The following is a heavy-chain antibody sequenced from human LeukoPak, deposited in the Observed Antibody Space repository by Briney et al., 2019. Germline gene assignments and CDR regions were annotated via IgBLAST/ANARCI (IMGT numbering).Heavy chain of an antibody. V-gene: IGHV4-39*07. CDR3: ASQDYGGNSPQFDY. D-gene: IGHD4-23*01. J-gene: IGHJ4*02. CDR2: IYYSGST. Sequence: SETLSLTCTVSGGSISSSSYYWGWIRQPPGKGLEWIGSIYYSGSTYYNPSLKSRVTISVDTSKNQFSLKLSSVTAADTAVYYCASQDYGGNSPQFDYWGQGTLVTVSS. CDR1: GGSISSSSYY.